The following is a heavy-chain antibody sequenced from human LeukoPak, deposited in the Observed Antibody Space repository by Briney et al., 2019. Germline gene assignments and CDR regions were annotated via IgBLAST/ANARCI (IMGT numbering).Heavy chain of an antibody. Sequence: TGGSLRLSCAASGFTFSSYAMSWVRQAPGKGLEWVSAISGSGGSTYYADSVKGRFTISRDNSKNTLYLQMNSLRAEDTAVYYCAKGHSDYGTGFDLWGRGTLVTVSS. CDR1: GFTFSSYA. V-gene: IGHV3-23*01. CDR2: ISGSGGST. D-gene: IGHD4-17*01. CDR3: AKGHSDYGTGFDL. J-gene: IGHJ4*02.